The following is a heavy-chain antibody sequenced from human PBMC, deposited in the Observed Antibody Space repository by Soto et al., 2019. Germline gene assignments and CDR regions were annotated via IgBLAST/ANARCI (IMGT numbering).Heavy chain of an antibody. CDR1: GSRFSNYV. Sequence: QVQLVQSGAEVKTPGSSLKVSCKVSGSRFSNYVISWVRQAPGHGLEWLGRIIPIFNSTKYAQNFQGRVTITDDKSTSTASLELSSLRSDDTAVYYCAREGRGKKAGYNGLVSLGYWGQGTLVTVSS. D-gene: IGHD2-2*02. CDR2: IIPIFNST. CDR3: AREGRGKKAGYNGLVSLGY. V-gene: IGHV1-69*06. J-gene: IGHJ4*02.